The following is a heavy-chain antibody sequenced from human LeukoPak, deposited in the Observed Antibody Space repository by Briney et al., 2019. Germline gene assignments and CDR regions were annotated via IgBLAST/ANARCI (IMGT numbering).Heavy chain of an antibody. CDR2: IYYTGST. CDR3: AREVVAAAGTDAFDI. J-gene: IGHJ3*02. Sequence: SETLSLTCTVSGGSISSRGYYWGWIRQPPGKGLESIGSIYYTGSTYYNPSLKSRVTISVDTSKNQFSLKLSSVTAADTAVYYCAREVVAAAGTDAFDIWGQGTMVTVSS. D-gene: IGHD6-13*01. V-gene: IGHV4-39*07. CDR1: GGSISSRGYY.